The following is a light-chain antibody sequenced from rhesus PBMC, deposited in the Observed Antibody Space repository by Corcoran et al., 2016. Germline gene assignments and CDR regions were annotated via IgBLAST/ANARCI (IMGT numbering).Light chain of an antibody. J-gene: IGKJ1*01. V-gene: IGKV3-35*01. Sequence: EIVLTQSPATLSLSPGERATLSCRASQSVSRSLAWYQQKPGQTPRLLMYDASTRATGIPDRFSGSGSGTEITLTISRREPEDGGVYYCQQSSNWPWTFGQGTKVEIK. CDR3: QQSSNWPWT. CDR2: DAS. CDR1: QSVSRS.